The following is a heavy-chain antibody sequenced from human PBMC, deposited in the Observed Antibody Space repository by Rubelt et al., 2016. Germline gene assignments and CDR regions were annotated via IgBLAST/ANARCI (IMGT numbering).Heavy chain of an antibody. CDR3: AGGIAAAGHFDY. Sequence: QVQLVQSGAEVKKPGSSVKVSCKASGGTFSSYAISWVRQAPGQGLEWMGGIIPIFGTAIYDRKFQGVVTITADKSTSTAYMELSSLGSEDTAVYYCAGGIAAAGHFDYWGQGTLVTVSS. J-gene: IGHJ4*02. CDR2: IIPIFGTA. D-gene: IGHD6-13*01. V-gene: IGHV1-69*06. CDR1: GGTFSSYA.